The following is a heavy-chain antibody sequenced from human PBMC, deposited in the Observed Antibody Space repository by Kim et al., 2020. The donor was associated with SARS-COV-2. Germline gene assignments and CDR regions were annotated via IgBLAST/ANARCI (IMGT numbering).Heavy chain of an antibody. CDR1: GGSFSGYY. D-gene: IGHD2-8*01. V-gene: IGHV4-34*01. CDR2: LDHSGRA. Sequence: SETLSLTCAVSGGSFSGYYWSWLRQPPGKGLEWIGELDHSGRANDNPSLKSRVTISVDMSKNHFSLRLSSVTAADTAVYYCARADCTNAACPFDYWGQGTLVPSPQ. CDR3: ARADCTNAACPFDY. J-gene: IGHJ4*02.